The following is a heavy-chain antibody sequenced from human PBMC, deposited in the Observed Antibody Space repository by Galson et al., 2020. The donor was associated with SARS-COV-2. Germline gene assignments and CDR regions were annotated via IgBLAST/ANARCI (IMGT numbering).Heavy chain of an antibody. J-gene: IGHJ4*02. CDR2: IDQSGSV. D-gene: IGHD3-22*01. CDR1: GESFSGHY. V-gene: IGHV4-34*01. Sequence: SETLSLTCAVYGESFSGHYWSWIRQPPGKGLEWIGEIDQSGSVTYSPSLKSRVTISADTSKNQFSLKLRSMTAADRGVYYCARGHYEISMMVIVFTGGAFYFDFWGQGTLVTVSS. CDR3: ARGHYEISMMVIVFTGGAFYFDF.